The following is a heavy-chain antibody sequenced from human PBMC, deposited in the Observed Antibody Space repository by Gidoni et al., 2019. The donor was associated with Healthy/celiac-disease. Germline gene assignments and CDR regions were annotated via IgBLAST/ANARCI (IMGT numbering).Heavy chain of an antibody. J-gene: IGHJ6*02. CDR2: ISYDGSNK. CDR3: ARDRRTFLEWLSQLYGMDV. CDR1: GFTFSSYG. V-gene: IGHV3-30*03. Sequence: QVQLVESGGGVVQPGRSLRLSCAASGFTFSSYGLHWVRQAPGKGLEWVAVISYDGSNKYYADSVKGRFTISRDNSKNTLYLQMNSLRAEDTAVYYCARDRRTFLEWLSQLYGMDVWGQGTTVTVSS. D-gene: IGHD3-3*02.